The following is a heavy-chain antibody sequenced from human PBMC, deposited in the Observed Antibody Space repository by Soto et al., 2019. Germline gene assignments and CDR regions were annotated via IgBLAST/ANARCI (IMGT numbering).Heavy chain of an antibody. V-gene: IGHV3-13*05. J-gene: IGHJ4*02. CDR3: ARDWAAALDY. Sequence: PAGSLRLSCTASGFTFSDDDMHWVRQGSGKGLEWVSTIGAARDPYYTGSVKGRFTISRDNAKNSVVLQMNNLRAEDTAVYYCARDWAAALDYRGPATLVTVSS. CDR2: IGAARDP. CDR1: GFTFSDDD. D-gene: IGHD6-13*01.